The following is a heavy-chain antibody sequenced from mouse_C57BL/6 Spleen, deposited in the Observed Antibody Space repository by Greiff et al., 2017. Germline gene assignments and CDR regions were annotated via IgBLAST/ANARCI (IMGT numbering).Heavy chain of an antibody. D-gene: IGHD2-1*01. CDR2: IYPSDSET. CDR1: GYTFTSYW. CDR3: ARRGSLDGNPAWFAD. J-gene: IGHJ3*01. Sequence: QVQLQQPGAELVRPGSSVKLSCKASGYTFTSYWMDWVKQRPGQGLEWIGNIYPSDSETHYNQKFKYKATLTVDKSSSTAYMQLSSLTSEDSAVYYCARRGSLDGNPAWFADWGQGTLVTVSA. V-gene: IGHV1-61*01.